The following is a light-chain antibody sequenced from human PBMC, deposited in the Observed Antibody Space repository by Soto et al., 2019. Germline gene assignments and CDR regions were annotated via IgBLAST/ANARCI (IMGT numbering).Light chain of an antibody. J-gene: IGKJ3*01. Sequence: EIVLTQSPATLSLSPGERATLSCRASQSVSNSLAWYQQKPGQAPRLLIYDASNRATGIPARFSGSGSGTDFTLTISSLEPEDVAVYYCQQRTNWPHFGPGTKVDIK. V-gene: IGKV3-11*01. CDR1: QSVSNS. CDR2: DAS. CDR3: QQRTNWPH.